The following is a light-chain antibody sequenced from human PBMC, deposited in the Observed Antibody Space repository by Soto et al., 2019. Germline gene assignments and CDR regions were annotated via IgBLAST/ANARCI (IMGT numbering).Light chain of an antibody. CDR2: DVS. CDR1: SSDVGAYTF. CDR3: SSYTSSSTHV. J-gene: IGLJ1*01. Sequence: QSALTQPASVSGSPGQSITISCTGTSSDVGAYTFVSWYQQHPDKVPKLMIFDVSRRPSGVSDRFSGSKSGNTASLTISGRQHEDEADYYCSSYTSSSTHVFGSGTKVTVL. V-gene: IGLV2-14*03.